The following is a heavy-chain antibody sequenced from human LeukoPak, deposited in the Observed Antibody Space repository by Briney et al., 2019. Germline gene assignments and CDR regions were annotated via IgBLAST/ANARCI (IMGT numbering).Heavy chain of an antibody. V-gene: IGHV4-34*01. Sequence: SETLSLTCAVYGGSFSGYYWSWIRQPPGKGLEWIGEINHSGSTNYNPSLKSRVTISVDTSKNQFSPKLSSVTAADTAVYYCASAPLDIVVVVAATAADTYFDYWGQGTLVTVSS. CDR1: GGSFSGYY. J-gene: IGHJ4*02. CDR3: ASAPLDIVVVVAATAADTYFDY. D-gene: IGHD2-15*01. CDR2: INHSGST.